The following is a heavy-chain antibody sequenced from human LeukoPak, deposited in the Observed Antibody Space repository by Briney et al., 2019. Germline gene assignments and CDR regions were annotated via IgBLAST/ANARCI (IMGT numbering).Heavy chain of an antibody. CDR3: AKASGDY. CDR1: GFTFSSYS. V-gene: IGHV3-9*01. Sequence: PGGSLRLSCAASGFTFSSYSMNWVRQAPGKGLEWVSGISWNSGSIGYADSVKGRFTISRDNAKNSLYLQMNSLRAEDTALYYCAKASGDYWGQGTLVTVSS. CDR2: ISWNSGSI. J-gene: IGHJ4*02.